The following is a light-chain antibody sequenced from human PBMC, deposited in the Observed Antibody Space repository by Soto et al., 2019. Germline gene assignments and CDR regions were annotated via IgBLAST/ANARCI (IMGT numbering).Light chain of an antibody. V-gene: IGKV3-15*01. CDR1: QSVRSN. J-gene: IGKJ5*01. CDR2: GAS. CDR3: QQYNTWPPIT. Sequence: IVMTQSAATLSVSPGERVTLSCRASQSVRSNLAWYQQKPGQAPRLLIYGASTRATGLPARFSGSGSGTDFTLTISSLQSEDFAVYYCQQYNTWPPITFGQGTRLEI.